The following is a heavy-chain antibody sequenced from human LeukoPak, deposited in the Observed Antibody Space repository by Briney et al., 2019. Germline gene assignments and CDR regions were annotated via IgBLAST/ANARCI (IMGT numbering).Heavy chain of an antibody. CDR2: INHSGST. CDR1: GGSFSGYY. J-gene: IGHJ4*02. V-gene: IGHV4-34*01. D-gene: IGHD6-19*01. CDR3: ARGKGWARILFDY. Sequence: SETLSLTCAVYGGSFSGYYWSWIRQPPGKGLEWIGEINHSGSTNYNPSLMSRVTISVDTSKNQFSLKLSSVTAADTAVYYCARGKGWARILFDYWGQGTLVTVSS.